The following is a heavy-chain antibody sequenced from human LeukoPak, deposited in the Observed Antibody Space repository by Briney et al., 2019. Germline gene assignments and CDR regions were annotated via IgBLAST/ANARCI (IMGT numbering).Heavy chain of an antibody. CDR1: GYTFTSYY. CDR3: ARGRMVRGVIYWFDL. V-gene: IGHV1-46*01. Sequence: ASVKVSCKASGYTFTSYYMHWVRQAPGQGLEWMGIINPSGGSTSYAQKFQGRVTMTRDTSTSTVYMELSSLRSEDTAVYYCARGRMVRGVIYWFDLWGQGTLVTVSS. CDR2: INPSGGST. J-gene: IGHJ5*02. D-gene: IGHD3-10*01.